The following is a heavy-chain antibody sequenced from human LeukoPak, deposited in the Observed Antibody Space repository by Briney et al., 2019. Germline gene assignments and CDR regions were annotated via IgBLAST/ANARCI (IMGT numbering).Heavy chain of an antibody. V-gene: IGHV4-34*01. CDR1: GGSFSGYY. J-gene: IGHJ5*02. CDR2: INHSGST. Sequence: PSETLSLTCAVYGGSFSGYYWSWIRQPPGKGLEWIGEINHSGSTNYNPSLESRVTISVDTSKNQFSLKLSSVTAADTAVYYCAGDQGYCSSTSCYVRNNWFDPWGQGTLVTVSS. D-gene: IGHD2-2*01. CDR3: AGDQGYCSSTSCYVRNNWFDP.